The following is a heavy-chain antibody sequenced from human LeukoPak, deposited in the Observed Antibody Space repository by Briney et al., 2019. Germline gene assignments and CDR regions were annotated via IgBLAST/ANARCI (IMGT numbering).Heavy chain of an antibody. J-gene: IGHJ5*02. CDR3: VRSLTIAVAGTDL. Sequence: PGGSQTLSCSVSGFTFKSYEMNWVRLAPGKGLEWIAYISSGGTTIFYADSVKGRFTVSRDNDTSLLYLQMNSLRADDTATYYCVRSLTIAVAGTDLWGQGTVVTVS. CDR1: GFTFKSYE. CDR2: ISSGGTTI. V-gene: IGHV3-48*03. D-gene: IGHD6-19*01.